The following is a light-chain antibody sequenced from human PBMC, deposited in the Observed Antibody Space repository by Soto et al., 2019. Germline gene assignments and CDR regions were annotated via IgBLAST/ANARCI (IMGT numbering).Light chain of an antibody. CDR1: SSDVGGYNY. V-gene: IGLV2-8*01. Sequence: QSALTQPPSASGSPGQSVAISCTGTSSDVGGYNYVSWYQQRPGKAPKLMIYEVNKRPSGVPGRFSGSKSGNTASLTVSGLQAEDEADYYCSSYAGSSNVFGTGTKVTVL. J-gene: IGLJ1*01. CDR3: SSYAGSSNV. CDR2: EVN.